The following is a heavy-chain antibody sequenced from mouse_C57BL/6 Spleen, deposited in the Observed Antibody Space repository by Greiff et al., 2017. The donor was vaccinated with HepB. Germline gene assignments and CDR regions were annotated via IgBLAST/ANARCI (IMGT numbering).Heavy chain of an antibody. D-gene: IGHD1-1*01. Sequence: QVQLQQPGAELVKPGASVKLSCKASGYTFTSYWMHWVKQRPGQGLEWIGMIHPNSGSTNYNEKFKSKATLTVDKSSSTAYMQLSSLTSEDSAVYYCARENYVSSSLWYFDVWGTETTVTVSS. CDR2: IHPNSGST. CDR3: ARENYVSSSLWYFDV. J-gene: IGHJ1*03. CDR1: GYTFTSYW. V-gene: IGHV1-64*01.